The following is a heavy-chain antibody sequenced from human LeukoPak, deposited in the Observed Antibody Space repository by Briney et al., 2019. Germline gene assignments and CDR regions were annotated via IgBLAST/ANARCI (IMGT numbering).Heavy chain of an antibody. J-gene: IGHJ4*02. V-gene: IGHV3-43*02. CDR3: AKDILLTAMIDY. D-gene: IGHD5-18*01. CDR2: ISGDGGST. Sequence: GGSLRLSCAASGFTFDDYAMHWVRQAPGKGLEWVSLISGDGGSTYYADSVKDRFIISRDNSKNSLYLQMNSLRTEDTALYYCAKDILLTAMIDYWGQGTLVTVSS. CDR1: GFTFDDYA.